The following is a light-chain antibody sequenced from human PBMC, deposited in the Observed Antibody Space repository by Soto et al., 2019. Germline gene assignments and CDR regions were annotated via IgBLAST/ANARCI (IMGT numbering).Light chain of an antibody. V-gene: IGKV3-20*01. Sequence: EIVLTQSPGTLSLSPGERATLSCRASQSLSSNYLAWYQQKPGQAPRLXIYGVSSRATGVPVSFSGSGSGTEFTLTISRLEPEDFAVYYCQQYVSAPITFGQGTRLEIK. CDR2: GVS. CDR1: QSLSSNY. J-gene: IGKJ5*01. CDR3: QQYVSAPIT.